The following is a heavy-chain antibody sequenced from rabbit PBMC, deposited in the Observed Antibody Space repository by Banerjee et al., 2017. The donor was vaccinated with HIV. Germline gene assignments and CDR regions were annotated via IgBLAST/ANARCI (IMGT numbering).Heavy chain of an antibody. J-gene: IGHJ6*01. CDR2: IDLLFGTT. V-gene: IGHV1S47*01. CDR1: GFDFSRTG. Sequence: EESGGGLVQPGGSLKVSCKASGFDFSRTGVSWVRQAPGKGLEWIGYIDLLFGTTYYANWVNGRFTISSHNAQNTLYLQLNSLTAADTATYFCVRGASESGYYSLWGPGTLVTVS. CDR3: VRGASESGYYSL. D-gene: IGHD1-1*01.